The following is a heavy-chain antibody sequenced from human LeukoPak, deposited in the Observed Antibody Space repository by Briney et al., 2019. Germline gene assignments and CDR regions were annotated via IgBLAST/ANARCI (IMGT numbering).Heavy chain of an antibody. Sequence: PSETLSLTCGVSGYSIRSGSYWGWIRQTPGKGLEWIASIYHSGSTYYNPSLKRRVTISLDTSNNQFSLKLTSMTAADTAVYYCARQTPVSSSIRFDYWGQGTLVSVSS. V-gene: IGHV4-38-2*01. J-gene: IGHJ4*02. CDR1: GYSIRSGSY. CDR3: ARQTPVSSSIRFDY. CDR2: IYHSGST. D-gene: IGHD2-2*01.